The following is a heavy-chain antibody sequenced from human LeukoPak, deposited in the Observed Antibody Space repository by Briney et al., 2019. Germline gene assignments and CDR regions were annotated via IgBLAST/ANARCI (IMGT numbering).Heavy chain of an antibody. D-gene: IGHD3-10*01. Sequence: SETLSLTCTVSGGSISSYYWSWIRQPPGKGLEWIGYIYYSGSTNYNPSLKSRVTISVDTSKNQFSLKLSSVTAADTAVYYCARGDYGSGSYRGADAFDIWGQGTMVTVSS. CDR1: GGSISSYY. V-gene: IGHV4-59*01. J-gene: IGHJ3*02. CDR2: IYYSGST. CDR3: ARGDYGSGSYRGADAFDI.